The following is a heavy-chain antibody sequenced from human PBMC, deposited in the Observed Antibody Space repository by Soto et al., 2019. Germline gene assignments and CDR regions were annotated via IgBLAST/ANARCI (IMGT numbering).Heavy chain of an antibody. D-gene: IGHD2-21*02. V-gene: IGHV1-18*01. Sequence: QVQLLQSGAEVKKPGASVKVSCKASGYTFDTYGISWVRQAPGQGLEWMGWITPNNGDTHYAQKIQGRGTLTTDTSTTTAFLEVRSLRSDDTAVYYCARMVPCSDGFCYSRPLDSWGQGTLVTVSS. CDR1: GYTFDTYG. J-gene: IGHJ4*02. CDR3: ARMVPCSDGFCYSRPLDS. CDR2: ITPNNGDT.